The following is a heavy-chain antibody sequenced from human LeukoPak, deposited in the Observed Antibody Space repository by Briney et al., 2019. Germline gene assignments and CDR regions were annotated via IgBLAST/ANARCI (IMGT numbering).Heavy chain of an antibody. D-gene: IGHD1-7*01. V-gene: IGHV3-23*01. CDR1: GFTFRNYV. Sequence: GGSLRLSCAASGFTFRNYVMSWVRQAPGKGLEWVSTISGGGGSTYYADSVKGRFTISRENSKNTRYLQINSLRAESTALFYCAKEYNWNYEYWGQGTLVTVSS. J-gene: IGHJ4*02. CDR3: AKEYNWNYEY. CDR2: ISGGGGST.